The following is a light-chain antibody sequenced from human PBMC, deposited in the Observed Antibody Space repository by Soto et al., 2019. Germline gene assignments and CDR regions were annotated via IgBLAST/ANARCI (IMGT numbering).Light chain of an antibody. J-gene: IGLJ1*01. CDR1: SSNIGSNY. CDR3: AAWNDNPNGPGYV. Sequence: HSVLTQPPSASGTPGQRVTISCSGSSSNIGSNYVNWYQHLPGTAPKLLIYSDDQRPSGVPDRFSGSKSGTSASLAISGLQSEDEADYFCAAWNDNPNGPGYVFGTGTKVTVL. CDR2: SDD. V-gene: IGLV1-44*01.